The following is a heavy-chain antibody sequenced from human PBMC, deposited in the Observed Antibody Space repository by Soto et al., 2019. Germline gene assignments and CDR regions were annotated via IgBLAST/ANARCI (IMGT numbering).Heavy chain of an antibody. J-gene: IGHJ4*02. CDR1: GFSLNTGGIC. D-gene: IGHD2-15*01. CDR2: IDWADDK. V-gene: IGHV2-70*13. CDR3: ARSLSVAASSGFDF. Sequence: SGPTLVNPTETLTLTCTFSGFSLNTGGICVSWIRQPPGKALEWLGLIDWADDKDYRTSLKTRLTIPKDSSKNQVVLTMTNMDPVDTATYYCARSLSVAASSGFDFWGQGILVTVSS.